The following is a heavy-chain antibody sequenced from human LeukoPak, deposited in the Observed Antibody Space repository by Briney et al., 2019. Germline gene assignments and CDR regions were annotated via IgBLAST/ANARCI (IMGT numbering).Heavy chain of an antibody. J-gene: IGHJ5*02. V-gene: IGHV3-7*03. CDR1: GVTFSSYS. D-gene: IGHD3-10*01. Sequence: RGTLRLSCAASGVTFSSYSMNWVRQAPGKGLDWVGNIKQDGSETYYADSLKGRFTISRDNAKSALYLQMNSLRAEDTAVYYCAKDDYYGSGSYYYNRWFDPWGQGTLVSVSS. CDR2: IKQDGSET. CDR3: AKDDYYGSGSYYYNRWFDP.